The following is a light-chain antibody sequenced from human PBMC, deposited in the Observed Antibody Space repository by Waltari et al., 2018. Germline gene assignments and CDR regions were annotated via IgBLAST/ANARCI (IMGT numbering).Light chain of an antibody. J-gene: IGLJ3*02. CDR2: KGI. CDR1: SGSVSSTSY. Sequence: QTVVTQEPSLSVSPGGTVTLTCALSSGSVSSTSYPTCYQQTPGQPPRTLVYKGISRASGVPDRVAGSILGNTAALTITGAQADDESDYYCSMYMGSGVWVFGGGTKLTVL. V-gene: IGLV8-61*01. CDR3: SMYMGSGVWV.